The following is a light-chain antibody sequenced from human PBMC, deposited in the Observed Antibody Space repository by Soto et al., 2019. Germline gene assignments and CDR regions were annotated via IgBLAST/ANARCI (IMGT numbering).Light chain of an antibody. Sequence: QSALTQPASVSGSPGQSITISCTGTSSDVGGYDYVSWYQLHPGKAPKLMVFEVNNRPSGVSYRFSCSKSGNTASLTISGLQAEDEADYFCSSYSSSTAYLFGTGTKLTVL. CDR1: SSDVGGYDY. CDR3: SSYSSSTAYL. V-gene: IGLV2-14*01. J-gene: IGLJ1*01. CDR2: EVN.